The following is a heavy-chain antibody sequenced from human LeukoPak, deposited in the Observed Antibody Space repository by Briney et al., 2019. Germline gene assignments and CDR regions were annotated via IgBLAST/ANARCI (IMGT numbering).Heavy chain of an antibody. D-gene: IGHD5-24*01. V-gene: IGHV4-59*08. Sequence: PSESPSPTCSVSGASMSSYCWSWIRQPPGKGLEWIGYIYYSASTKYNPSLKSRVTISVDTSKNQFSLKLSSVTAADTAVYYCARGARAGYKVEPFDYWGQRWLATVSS. J-gene: IGHJ4*01. CDR3: ARGARAGYKVEPFDY. CDR1: GASMSSYC. CDR2: IYYSAST.